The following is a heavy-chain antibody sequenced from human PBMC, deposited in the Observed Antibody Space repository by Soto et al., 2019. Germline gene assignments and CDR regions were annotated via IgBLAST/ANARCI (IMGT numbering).Heavy chain of an antibody. CDR2: IYSGGST. CDR1: GFTVSSNS. V-gene: IGHV3-53*01. J-gene: IGHJ6*02. Sequence: EVQLVESGGGLIQPGGSLRLSCAASGFTVSSNSMSWVRQAPGKGLEWVSVIYSGGSTYYADSVKGRFTISRDNSKNTLYLQMNSLRAEDTAVYYCARADDSLEYYGMDVWGQGTTVTVSS. CDR3: ARADDSLEYYGMDV. D-gene: IGHD2-21*02.